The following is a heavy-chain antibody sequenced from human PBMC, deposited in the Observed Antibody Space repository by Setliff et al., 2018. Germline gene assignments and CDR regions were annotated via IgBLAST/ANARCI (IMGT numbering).Heavy chain of an antibody. CDR1: GGSFSGYY. Sequence: SETLSLTCAVYGGSFSGYYWNWIRQAPGKGLEWIGEINHCGTTSYTPSLKGRVTISVDTSKNLFSLKLSSVTAADTAVYFCARGPRFDYESPTYRRRFDPWGQGTAVTV. CDR2: INHCGTT. CDR3: ARGPRFDYESPTYRRRFDP. V-gene: IGHV4-34*01. J-gene: IGHJ5*02. D-gene: IGHD3-22*01.